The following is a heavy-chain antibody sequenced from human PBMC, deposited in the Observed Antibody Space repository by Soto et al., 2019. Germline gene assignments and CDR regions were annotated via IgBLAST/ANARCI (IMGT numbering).Heavy chain of an antibody. D-gene: IGHD6-13*01. Sequence: SETLSLTCAFYGGSFSCYCWSWILQPPGKGLEWIGEINHSGSTNYNPSLKSRVTISVDTSKNQFSLKLSSVTAADTAVYYCARVGSSSWYYYYGMDVWGQGTTVTVSS. V-gene: IGHV4-34*01. J-gene: IGHJ6*02. CDR3: ARVGSSSWYYYYGMDV. CDR1: GGSFSCYC. CDR2: INHSGST.